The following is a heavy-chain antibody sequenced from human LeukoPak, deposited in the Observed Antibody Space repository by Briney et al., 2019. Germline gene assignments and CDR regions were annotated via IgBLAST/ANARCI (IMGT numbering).Heavy chain of an antibody. CDR1: GFPFSSYW. V-gene: IGHV3-7*03. CDR2: IKQDGSKK. CDR3: AKDPYLNYDFWSGYFLDNPH. Sequence: GGSLRLSCVASGFPFSSYWMTWVRQAPGKGLEWVANIKQDGSKKSYVDSVKGRFTISRDNSKNTLYLQMNSLRAEDTAVYYCAKDPYLNYDFWSGYFLDNPHWGQGTLVTVSS. D-gene: IGHD3-3*01. J-gene: IGHJ4*02.